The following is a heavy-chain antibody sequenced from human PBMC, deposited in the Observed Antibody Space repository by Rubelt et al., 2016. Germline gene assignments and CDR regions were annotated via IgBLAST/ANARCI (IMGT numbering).Heavy chain of an antibody. V-gene: IGHV3-74*01. D-gene: IGHD2-15*01. CDR2: INNDGTTT. Sequence: HWVRQAPGKGLEWVSCINNDGTTTSYAASVKGRFTISRDNAKNTLYLQMNSLRAEDTAVYYCASGRSFDYWGQGTLVTVSS. CDR3: ASGRSFDY. J-gene: IGHJ4*02.